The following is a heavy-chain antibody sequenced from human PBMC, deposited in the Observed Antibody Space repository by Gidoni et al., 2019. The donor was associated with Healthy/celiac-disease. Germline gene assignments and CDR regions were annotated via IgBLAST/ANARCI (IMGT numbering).Heavy chain of an antibody. V-gene: IGHV3-30-3*01. Sequence: QVQLVESGGGVVQPGRSLRLSCAASGFTFSSYAMHWVRQAPGKGLEWVAFISYDGSNKYYADSVKGRFTISRDNSKNTLYLQMNSLRAEDTAVYYCARDSYYDSSGYYRPLYYFDYWGQGTLVTVSS. CDR3: ARDSYYDSSGYYRPLYYFDY. J-gene: IGHJ4*02. D-gene: IGHD3-22*01. CDR1: GFTFSSYA. CDR2: ISYDGSNK.